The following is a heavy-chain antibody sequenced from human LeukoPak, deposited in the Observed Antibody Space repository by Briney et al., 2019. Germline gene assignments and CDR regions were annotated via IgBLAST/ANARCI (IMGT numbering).Heavy chain of an antibody. CDR1: GFTFRTYT. Sequence: GGSLRLSCAASGFTFRTYTMHWVRQAPGKGLEWVSAISGSGGSTYYADSVKGRFTISRDNSKNTLYLQMNSLRAEDMAVYYCAKRSLHYYDSSGYYPFDYWGQGTLVTVSS. CDR3: AKRSLHYYDSSGYYPFDY. J-gene: IGHJ4*02. V-gene: IGHV3-23*01. D-gene: IGHD3-22*01. CDR2: ISGSGGST.